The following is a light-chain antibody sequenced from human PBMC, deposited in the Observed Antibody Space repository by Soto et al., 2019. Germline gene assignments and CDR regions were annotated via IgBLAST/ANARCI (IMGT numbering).Light chain of an antibody. CDR1: QSLLHSNGYNY. J-gene: IGKJ2*01. CDR2: LGS. Sequence: DIVMTQSPLSLPVTPGEPDSISCRSSQSLLHSNGYNYLDWYLQKPGQSPQLLIYLGSNRASGVPDRFSGSGSGTYFTLKISRVEAEDVRVYYCMQALQTPLTFGQGTKLEIK. CDR3: MQALQTPLT. V-gene: IGKV2-28*01.